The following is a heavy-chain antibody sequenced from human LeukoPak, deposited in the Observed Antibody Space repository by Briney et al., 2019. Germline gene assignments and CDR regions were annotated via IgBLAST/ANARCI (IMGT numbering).Heavy chain of an antibody. J-gene: IGHJ2*01. V-gene: IGHV1-2*02. Sequence: ASVKVSSKASGYTFSGYYMHWVRQAPGQGLEWMGWVNPNSGVTNYAQKFQDRVTMTRDTSISTAYMELSRLRSDDTAVYYCARGRGDGWYFDLWGRGTLVTVSS. CDR1: GYTFSGYY. CDR2: VNPNSGVT. D-gene: IGHD7-27*01. CDR3: ARGRGDGWYFDL.